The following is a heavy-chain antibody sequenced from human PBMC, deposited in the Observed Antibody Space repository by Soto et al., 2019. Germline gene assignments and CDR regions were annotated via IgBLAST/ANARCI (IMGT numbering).Heavy chain of an antibody. CDR2: IYWDDDK. CDR3: SHSRYYDCREHSFDY. D-gene: IGHD3-22*01. CDR1: GFSLSTSGVG. Sequence: QITLKESGPTLVKPTQTLTLTCTFSGFSLSTSGVGVGWIRQPPGKALEWLALIYWDDDKRYSPSLKSRLTTPKERAKYRVVLTTTNMDPVVTATYYCSHSRYYDCREHSFDYWGQGTLVTVSS. V-gene: IGHV2-5*02. J-gene: IGHJ4*02.